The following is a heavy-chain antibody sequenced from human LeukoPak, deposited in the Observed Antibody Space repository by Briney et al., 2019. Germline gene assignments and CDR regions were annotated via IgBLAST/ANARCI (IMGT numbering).Heavy chain of an antibody. CDR2: IYHSGST. V-gene: IGHV4-39*07. CDR1: GGSIRSADYY. CDR3: AREAVVVPAASLFRYDAFDI. J-gene: IGHJ3*02. Sequence: PSETLSLTCSVSGGSIRSADYYWGWIRQSPGKGLEWIGSIYHSGSTYYNPSLQSRVTKSVDTSKNQFSLKLNYVTAADTAVYYCAREAVVVPAASLFRYDAFDIWGQGTMVTVSS. D-gene: IGHD2-2*01.